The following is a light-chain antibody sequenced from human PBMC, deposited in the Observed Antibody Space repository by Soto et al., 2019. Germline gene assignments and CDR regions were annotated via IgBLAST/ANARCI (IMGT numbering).Light chain of an antibody. CDR1: QSITTY. J-gene: IGKJ4*01. CDR2: ATS. CDR3: QQRYSTPRT. V-gene: IGKV1-39*01. Sequence: DIQMTQSPSTLSASVGDRVTITCRASQSITTYLNWYQQKPGKAPKLLIYATSSLQSGVPSRFSGSGSGPDFTLTISSLQPEDFATYDCQQRYSTPRTFGGGIKVDIK.